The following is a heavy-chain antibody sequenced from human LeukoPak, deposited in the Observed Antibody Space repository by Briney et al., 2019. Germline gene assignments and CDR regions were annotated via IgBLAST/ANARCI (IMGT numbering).Heavy chain of an antibody. D-gene: IGHD4-17*01. CDR1: GFTFSSYA. CDR2: ISSSSSYI. J-gene: IGHJ4*02. V-gene: IGHV3-21*01. Sequence: GRSLRLSCAASGFTFSSYAMSWVRQAPGKGLEWVSSISSSSSYIYYADSVKGRFTISRDNAKNSLYLQMNSLRAEDTAVYYCARARDYGDYVEYFDYWGQGTLVTVSS. CDR3: ARARDYGDYVEYFDY.